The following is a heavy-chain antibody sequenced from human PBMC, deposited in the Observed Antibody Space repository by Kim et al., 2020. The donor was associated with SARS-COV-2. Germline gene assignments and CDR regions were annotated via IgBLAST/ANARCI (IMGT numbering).Heavy chain of an antibody. J-gene: IGHJ6*02. V-gene: IGHV3-43*01. D-gene: IGHD3-10*01. Sequence: GGSLRLSCAASGFTIDDYTMHWVRQAPGKGLEWVSLISWDGGSTYYADSVKGRFTISRDNSKNSLYLQMNSLRTEDTALYYCAKDQLSMVRGVIRSPKNYYYGMDVWGQGTTVTVSS. CDR3: AKDQLSMVRGVIRSPKNYYYGMDV. CDR2: ISWDGGST. CDR1: GFTIDDYT.